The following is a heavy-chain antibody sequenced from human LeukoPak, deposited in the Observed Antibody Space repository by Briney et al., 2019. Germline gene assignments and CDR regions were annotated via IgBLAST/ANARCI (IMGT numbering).Heavy chain of an antibody. J-gene: IGHJ1*01. Sequence: GASVKVSCKASGYTFTSYGISWVRQAPGQGLEWMGIINPSGGSTSYAQKFQGRVTMTRDTSTSTVYMELSSLRSEDTAVYYCARDANKNEYFQHWGQGTLVTVSS. D-gene: IGHD1/OR15-1a*01. CDR3: ARDANKNEYFQH. CDR1: GYTFTSYG. CDR2: INPSGGST. V-gene: IGHV1-46*01.